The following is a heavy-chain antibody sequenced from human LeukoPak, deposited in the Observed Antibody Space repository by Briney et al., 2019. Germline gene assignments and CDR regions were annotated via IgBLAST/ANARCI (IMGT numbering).Heavy chain of an antibody. CDR1: GGSFSRYY. CDR3: ARGATISETGYFDF. J-gene: IGHJ4*03. V-gene: IGHV4-34*01. CDR2: IDHRGDT. Sequence: SETLSLTCAVYGGSFSRYYWSWTRQSPGKGLEWIAEIDHRGDTNYNPSVKSRVTISVDTSKNQFSLKVRSLSAADTAVYYCARGATISETGYFDFWGQGTPVTVSS. D-gene: IGHD5-24*01.